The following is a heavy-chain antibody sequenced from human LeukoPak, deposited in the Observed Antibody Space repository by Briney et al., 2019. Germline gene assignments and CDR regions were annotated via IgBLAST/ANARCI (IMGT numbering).Heavy chain of an antibody. V-gene: IGHV3-23*01. CDR3: ARGGGYSHGSFDY. D-gene: IGHD5-18*01. J-gene: IGHJ4*02. Sequence: PGGSLRLSCATSGFIFSHHGMNWVRQAPGKGLERVSGIRADAVTTYYADSVKGRFIISRDNAKNTLYLQMNSLRAEDTAVYYCARGGGYSHGSFDYWGQGTLVTVSS. CDR2: IRADAVTT. CDR1: GFIFSHHG.